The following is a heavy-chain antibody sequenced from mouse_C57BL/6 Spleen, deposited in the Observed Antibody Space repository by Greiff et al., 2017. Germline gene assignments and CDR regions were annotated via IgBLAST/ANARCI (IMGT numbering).Heavy chain of an antibody. V-gene: IGHV5-17*01. CDR2: ISSGSSTI. Sequence: EVMLVESGGGLVKPGGSLKISCAASGFTFSDYGMHWVRQAPEKGLEWVAYISSGSSTIYYAETVKGRFTISRDNAKNTLFLQMTSLRSEDTAMYYCARPRGNYDAMDYWGQGTSVTVSS. J-gene: IGHJ4*01. D-gene: IGHD2-1*01. CDR3: ARPRGNYDAMDY. CDR1: GFTFSDYG.